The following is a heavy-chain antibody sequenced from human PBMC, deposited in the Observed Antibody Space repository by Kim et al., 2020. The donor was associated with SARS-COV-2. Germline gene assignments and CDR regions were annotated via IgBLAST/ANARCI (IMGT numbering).Heavy chain of an antibody. CDR1: GFTFSSYW. CDR2: INSGGSRT. J-gene: IGHJ4*02. CDR3: ARSSGGFDY. Sequence: GGSLRLSCAASGFTFSSYWMHWVRQAPGKGLVWVSGINSGGSRTNYADSVKGRFTVSRDNATNTLFLQMNSLRAEDTAMYYCARSSGGFDYWGQGILVIVSS. V-gene: IGHV3-74*01. D-gene: IGHD3-10*01.